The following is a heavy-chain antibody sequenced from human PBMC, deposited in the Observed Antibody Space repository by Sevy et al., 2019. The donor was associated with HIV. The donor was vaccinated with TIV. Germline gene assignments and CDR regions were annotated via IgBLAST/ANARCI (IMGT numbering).Heavy chain of an antibody. D-gene: IGHD1-26*01. CDR3: AREYSGTYYYFDY. CDR2: INSDGSST. V-gene: IGHV3-74*01. Sequence: GGSLRLSCAASGFTFSSYWMHWVRQAPGKGLVWVSRINSDGSSTNYADSVKGRFTISRDNAKNTLYLQMNSLRAEDTAVYYCAREYSGTYYYFDYWGREPWSPSPQ. J-gene: IGHJ4*02. CDR1: GFTFSSYW.